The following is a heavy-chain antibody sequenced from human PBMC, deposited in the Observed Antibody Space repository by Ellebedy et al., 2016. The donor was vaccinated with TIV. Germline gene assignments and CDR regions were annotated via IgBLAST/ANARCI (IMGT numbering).Heavy chain of an antibody. J-gene: IGHJ3*02. CDR3: AREGTGYDI. CDR1: GFTFTNFW. CDR2: IKGDGSDK. Sequence: PGGSLRLSCAASGFTFTNFWMSWVRQAPGKGLEWVANIKGDGSDKHFVDSVKGRFIISRDNAKNSLFLQMNSLRLEDSAVYYYAREGTGYDIWGQGTMVTVSP. D-gene: IGHD1-1*01. V-gene: IGHV3-7*01.